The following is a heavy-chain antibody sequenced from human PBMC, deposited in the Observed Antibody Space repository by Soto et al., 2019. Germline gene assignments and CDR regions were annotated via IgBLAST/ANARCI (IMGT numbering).Heavy chain of an antibody. V-gene: IGHV3-15*01. CDR3: PTDSAEWELLLR. CDR2: IKSKTDGGTT. J-gene: IGHJ4*02. D-gene: IGHD1-26*01. Sequence: EVQLVESGGGLVKPGGSLRLSCAASGFTFSNAWMSWVRQAPGKGLEWVGRIKSKTDGGTTDYAAPVKGRFTISRDDSKNPLYLQMNSLKTEDTAVYYCPTDSAEWELLLRWGQGTLVTVSS. CDR1: GFTFSNAW.